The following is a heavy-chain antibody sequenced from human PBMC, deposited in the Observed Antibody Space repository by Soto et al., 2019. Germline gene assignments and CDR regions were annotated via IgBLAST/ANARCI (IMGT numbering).Heavy chain of an antibody. V-gene: IGHV1-3*01. CDR1: GYTFTSYA. CDR3: ARDHHYYGSGTYGMDV. J-gene: IGHJ6*02. D-gene: IGHD3-10*01. CDR2: INAGNGNT. Sequence: QVQLVQSGAEVKKPGASVKVSCKASGYTFTSYAMHWVRQAPGQMLEWMGWINAGNGNTKYSQKYQGRVTITRDTSASTAYKELSSLRSEDTAVYYCARDHHYYGSGTYGMDVWGQGTTVTVSS.